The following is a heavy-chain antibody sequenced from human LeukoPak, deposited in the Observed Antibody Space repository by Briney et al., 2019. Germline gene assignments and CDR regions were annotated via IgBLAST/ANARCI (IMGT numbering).Heavy chain of an antibody. D-gene: IGHD3-10*01. CDR1: GYTFTDYY. Sequence: GASVKVSCKASGYTFTDYYIHWVRQAPGQGLEWMGWINPNSGGTHYAQKFLGRVTMTRDTSISTAYMELSRLRSDDTAVYYCARSYYGSGSYAYYFDYWGQGTLVTVSS. CDR2: INPNSGGT. CDR3: ARSYYGSGSYAYYFDY. J-gene: IGHJ4*02. V-gene: IGHV1-2*02.